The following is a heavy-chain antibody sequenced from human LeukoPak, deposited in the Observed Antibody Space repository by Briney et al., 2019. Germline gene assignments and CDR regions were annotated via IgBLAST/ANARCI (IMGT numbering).Heavy chain of an antibody. CDR2: ITNDGSST. D-gene: IGHD1-1*01. Sequence: GGSLRLSYAASGLTFSSHWMHWVRQAPGKGLVWVSRITNDGSSTTYADSVKGRFTISRDNAKNMLYLQVNSLRAEDTAVYYCARDCRLNCARQPGFDSWGQGTLVTVSS. J-gene: IGHJ5*01. CDR3: ARDCRLNCARQPGFDS. V-gene: IGHV3-74*01. CDR1: GLTFSSHW.